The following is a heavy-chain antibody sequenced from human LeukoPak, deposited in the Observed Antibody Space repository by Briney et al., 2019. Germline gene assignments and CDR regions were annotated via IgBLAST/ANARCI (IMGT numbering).Heavy chain of an antibody. D-gene: IGHD2-8*01. CDR3: ARTKRGAFDI. CDR2: INRSGST. Sequence: KPSETLSLTCTVSGGSFSGYYWNWIRQSPGKGLEWIGEINRSGSTNYNPSLKSRVTISIDTSKNQFSLKLSSVTAADTAVYYCARTKRGAFDIWGQGTMVTVSS. CDR1: GGSFSGYY. V-gene: IGHV4-34*01. J-gene: IGHJ3*02.